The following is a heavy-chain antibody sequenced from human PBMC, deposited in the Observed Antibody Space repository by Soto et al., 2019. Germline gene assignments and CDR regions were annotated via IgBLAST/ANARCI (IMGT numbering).Heavy chain of an antibody. CDR3: ARDRWELLYYYYYGMDV. J-gene: IGHJ6*02. CDR2: ISYDGSNK. Sequence: QVQLVESGGGVVQPGRSLRLSCAASGFTFSSYAMHWVRQAPGKGLEWVAVISYDGSNKYYADSVKGRFTISRDNSKNTLYLQMNSLRAEDTAVYYCARDRWELLYYYYYGMDVWGQGTTVTVSS. CDR1: GFTFSSYA. D-gene: IGHD1-26*01. V-gene: IGHV3-30-3*01.